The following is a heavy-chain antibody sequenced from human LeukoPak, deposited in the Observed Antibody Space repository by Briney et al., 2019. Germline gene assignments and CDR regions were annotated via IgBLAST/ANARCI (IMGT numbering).Heavy chain of an antibody. V-gene: IGHV3-7*01. Sequence: GGSLRLSCAASGFTFSDYYMSWVRQAPGKGLEWVANIDQDGGETNYVDSVKGRFTISRDNAKNSLYLQMNSLRVEDTAVYYCARYPTDILTGYYRAYYYGMDVWGQGTTVTVSS. D-gene: IGHD3-9*01. CDR2: IDQDGGET. CDR1: GFTFSDYY. J-gene: IGHJ6*02. CDR3: ARYPTDILTGYYRAYYYGMDV.